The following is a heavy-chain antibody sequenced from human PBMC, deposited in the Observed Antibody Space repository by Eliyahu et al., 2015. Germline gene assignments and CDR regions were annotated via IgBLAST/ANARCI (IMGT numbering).Heavy chain of an antibody. V-gene: IGHV3-64D*06. D-gene: IGHD1-26*01. CDR3: VKLGRWELSNVY. CDR1: GFTFSSYA. CDR2: ISSNGGST. J-gene: IGHJ4*02. Sequence: ELQLVESGGGLVQPGGSLRLSCSASGFTFSSYALPWVPQAPGKGLEYVSAISSNGGSTYYADSVKGRFTISRDNSKNTLYLQMSSLRAEDTAVYYCVKLGRWELSNVYWGQGTLVTVSS.